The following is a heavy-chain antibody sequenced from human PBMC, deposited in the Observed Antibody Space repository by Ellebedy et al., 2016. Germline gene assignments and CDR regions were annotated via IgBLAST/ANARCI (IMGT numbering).Heavy chain of an antibody. CDR2: ISGSTHYI. Sequence: GESLKISXAASGFTFSRYWMSWVRQSPGKGLEWVSSISGSTHYIYYADSVKGRFTISRDNSKNTLYLQMNSLRADDTAVYYCAKNSFGELPYWGQGTLVTVSS. D-gene: IGHD3-10*01. CDR1: GFTFSRYW. J-gene: IGHJ1*01. V-gene: IGHV3-21*04. CDR3: AKNSFGELPY.